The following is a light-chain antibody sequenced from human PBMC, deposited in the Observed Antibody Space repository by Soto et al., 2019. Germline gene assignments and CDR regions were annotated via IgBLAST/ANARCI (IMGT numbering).Light chain of an antibody. Sequence: QSVLTQPPSVSGAPGQRVTLSCTGSSSNIGTGYDVHWYQQLPGTAPKLLIYGNNNRPSGVPDRFSGSKSGTSASLAITGLQAEDEADYYCQSYDSSLSGFFVFGTGTKVTVL. CDR2: GNN. J-gene: IGLJ1*01. V-gene: IGLV1-40*01. CDR1: SSNIGTGYD. CDR3: QSYDSSLSGFFV.